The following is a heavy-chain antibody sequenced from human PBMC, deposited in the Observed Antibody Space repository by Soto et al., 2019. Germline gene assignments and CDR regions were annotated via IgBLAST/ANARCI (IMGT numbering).Heavy chain of an antibody. V-gene: IGHV1-58*01. CDR1: GFTFGSSA. Sequence: LVQSGPEVKKPGTSVKVSCKTSGFTFGSSAVQWVRQVRGQRLEWIGWIVVASGYPNVAQKFQDRVSLTRDLSTNTASMELRSLTSEDSAMYYCAADIIGVAGDFDHWGQGTLVSVSS. D-gene: IGHD6-19*01. CDR2: IVVASGYP. J-gene: IGHJ4*02. CDR3: AADIIGVAGDFDH.